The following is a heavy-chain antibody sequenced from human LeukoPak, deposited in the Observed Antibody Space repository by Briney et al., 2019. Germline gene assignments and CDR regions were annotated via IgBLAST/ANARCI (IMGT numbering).Heavy chain of an antibody. Sequence: GGSLRLSCAASGFTFSSYSMNWVRQAPGKGLEWVSSISSSSSYIYYADSVKGRFTISRDNAKNSLYLQMNSLRAEDTAVYYCARDFLGATPNPFDYWGQGTLVTVSS. CDR1: GFTFSSYS. CDR3: ARDFLGATPNPFDY. J-gene: IGHJ4*02. D-gene: IGHD1-26*01. V-gene: IGHV3-21*01. CDR2: ISSSSSYI.